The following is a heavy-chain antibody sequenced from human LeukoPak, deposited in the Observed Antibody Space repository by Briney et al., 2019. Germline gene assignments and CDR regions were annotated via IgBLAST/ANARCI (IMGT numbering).Heavy chain of an antibody. CDR2: INTNTGNP. D-gene: IGHD3-22*01. CDR3: ARYYDTSGYFHFDY. V-gene: IGHV7-4-1*02. CDR1: GYTFTSYA. Sequence: ASVTVSFKASGYTFTSYAINWVRQAPGQGLEWMGWINTNTGNPTYAQVFTGRFVFSLDTSVSTAYLQISTLKAEDTAVYFCARYYDTSGYFHFDYWGQGTLVTVSS. J-gene: IGHJ4*02.